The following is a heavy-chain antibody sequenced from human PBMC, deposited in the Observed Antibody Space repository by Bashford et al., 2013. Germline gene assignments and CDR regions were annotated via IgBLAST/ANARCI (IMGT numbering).Heavy chain of an antibody. CDR3: ARGGYGGLTDY. J-gene: IGHJ4*02. D-gene: IGHD3-16*01. CDR2: ST. V-gene: IGHV4-34*01. Sequence: STNYNPSLKSRVTISIDTSKNQISLNLTSVTAADTALYYCARGGYGGLTDYWGQGALVTVSS.